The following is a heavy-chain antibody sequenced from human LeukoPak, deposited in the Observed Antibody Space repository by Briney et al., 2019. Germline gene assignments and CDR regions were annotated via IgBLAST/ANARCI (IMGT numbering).Heavy chain of an antibody. V-gene: IGHV3-30*03. Sequence: GRSLRLSCAASGFTFSSYGMHWVRQAPGKGLEWVAVISYDGSNKYYADSVKGRFTISRDNSKNTLYLQMNSLRAEDTAVYYCARGGYDFWSGYYPYFDYWGQGTLVTVSS. CDR2: ISYDGSNK. J-gene: IGHJ4*02. CDR3: ARGGYDFWSGYYPYFDY. D-gene: IGHD3-3*01. CDR1: GFTFSSYG.